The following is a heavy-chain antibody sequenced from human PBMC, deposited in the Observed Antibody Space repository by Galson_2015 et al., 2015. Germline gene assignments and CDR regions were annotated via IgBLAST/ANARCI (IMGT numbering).Heavy chain of an antibody. D-gene: IGHD2-2*01. V-gene: IGHV1-69*06. J-gene: IGHJ4*02. CDR3: TRASQDCSSNSGPSNY. CDR1: GVSFSIYA. Sequence: SVKVSCKASGVSFSIYAISWVRQAPGQGPQWMGGITPMFGTANYAQKFQGRVTIIAEKSTSTAYMELSSLRSEDTAVYYCTRASQDCSSNSGPSNYWGQGTLVTVSS. CDR2: ITPMFGTA.